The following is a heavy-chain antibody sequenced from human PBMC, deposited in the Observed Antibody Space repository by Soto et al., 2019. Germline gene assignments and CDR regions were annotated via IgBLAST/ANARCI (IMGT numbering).Heavy chain of an antibody. CDR2: ISSSSSYI. V-gene: IGHV3-21*01. CDR3: ARVSIVASYYYYGMDV. D-gene: IGHD5-12*01. CDR1: GFTFSSYS. Sequence: GGSLRLSCAASGFTFSSYSMNWVRQAPGKGLEWVSSISSSSSYIYYADSVKGRFTISRDNAKNSLYLQMNSLRAEDTAVYYCARVSIVASYYYYGMDVWGQGTTVTVSS. J-gene: IGHJ6*02.